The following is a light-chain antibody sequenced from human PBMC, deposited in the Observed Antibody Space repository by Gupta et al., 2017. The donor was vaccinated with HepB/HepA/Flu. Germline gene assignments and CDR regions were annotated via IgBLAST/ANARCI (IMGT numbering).Light chain of an antibody. V-gene: IGKV3-11*01. CDR1: QSVSSY. CDR2: DAS. Sequence: IVFTQSPATLSLSPGERATLSCSASQSVSSYLAWYKQKPGQAPRLLIYDASNRATGIPARFSGSGAGTDRNLTISSQELEDFGVYYCQQRSNWPPTWTFGQGTKVEIK. J-gene: IGKJ1*01. CDR3: QQRSNWPPTWT.